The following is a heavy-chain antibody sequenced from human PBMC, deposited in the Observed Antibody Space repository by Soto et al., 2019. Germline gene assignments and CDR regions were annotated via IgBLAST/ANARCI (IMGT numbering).Heavy chain of an antibody. V-gene: IGHV1-18*01. CDR1: GYSFTTYG. J-gene: IGHJ6*02. Sequence: QVQLVQSGGEVKKPGASVKVSCKTSGYSFTTYGISWVRQAPGQGLEWMGWISGYNGNTHYAQKFQGRVSMTTDTSQSTAYMELRSLRSDDTAVYYCAREGPAPYYYYGMDVWGQGTTVTVSS. CDR2: ISGYNGNT. CDR3: AREGPAPYYYYGMDV.